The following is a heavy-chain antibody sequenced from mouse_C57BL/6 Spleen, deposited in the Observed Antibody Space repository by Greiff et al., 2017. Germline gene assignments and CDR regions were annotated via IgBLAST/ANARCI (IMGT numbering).Heavy chain of an antibody. CDR3: ARNRIPSYYYGSSYWYFDV. CDR2: IYPGNGDT. J-gene: IGHJ1*03. Sequence: QVQLQQSGAELVRPGASVKMSCKASGYTFTSYNMHWVKQTPRQGLEWIGAIYPGNGDTSYNQKFKGKATLTVDKSSSTAYMQLSSLTSEDSAVYVCARNRIPSYYYGSSYWYFDVWGTGTTVTVSS. D-gene: IGHD1-1*01. V-gene: IGHV1-12*01. CDR1: GYTFTSYN.